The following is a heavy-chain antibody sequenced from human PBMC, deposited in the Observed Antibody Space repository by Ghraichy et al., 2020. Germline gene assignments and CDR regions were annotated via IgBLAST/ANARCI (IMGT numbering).Heavy chain of an antibody. J-gene: IGHJ4*02. CDR1: GFTFSDYY. Sequence: SCAASGFTFSDYYMDWVRQAPGKGLDWVGRIRNKRNGYTTEYAASVKARFAISRDDSKNALYLQMDSLTTEDTAVYYCARTYSDSAAFKYYFDDWGQGTLVTVSS. CDR2: IRNKRNGYTT. D-gene: IGHD3-22*01. CDR3: ARTYSDSAAFKYYFDD. V-gene: IGHV3-72*01.